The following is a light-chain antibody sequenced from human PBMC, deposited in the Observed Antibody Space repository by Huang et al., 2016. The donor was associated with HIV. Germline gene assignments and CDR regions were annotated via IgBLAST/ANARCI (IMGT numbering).Light chain of an antibody. CDR1: QSLLYSSNNKNY. CDR3: QQYYSSLWT. Sequence: DIVMTQSPDSLTVSLGERATIHCKSSQSLLYSSNNKNYLNWYQQRPGQPPKLLIYWASARESGVPDRFSGSGSGTNFTLTINSLQAEDMAIYYCQQYYSSLWTFGQGTKVQIK. CDR2: WAS. V-gene: IGKV4-1*01. J-gene: IGKJ1*01.